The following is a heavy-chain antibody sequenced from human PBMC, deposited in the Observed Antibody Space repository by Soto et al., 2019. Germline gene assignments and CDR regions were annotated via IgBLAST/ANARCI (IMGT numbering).Heavy chain of an antibody. V-gene: IGHV4-4*07. D-gene: IGHD6-19*01. CDR3: TRVSSSARTWFDP. CDR1: GGSISSYY. Sequence: SETLSLTCTVSGGSISSYYWSWIRQPAGKGLEWIGRLYTSGRTNYNPSLKSRVTMSVDTSKNQFSLKLSSVTAADTAVYYCTRVSSSARTWFDPWGQRTLVTVSS. J-gene: IGHJ5*01. CDR2: LYTSGRT.